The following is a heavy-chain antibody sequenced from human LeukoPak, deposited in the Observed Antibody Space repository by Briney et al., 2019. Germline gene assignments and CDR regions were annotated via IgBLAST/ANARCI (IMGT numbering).Heavy chain of an antibody. CDR3: ASEVATIAL. Sequence: SETLSLTCAVYGGSFSGYYWSWIRQPPGKGLEWIGEINHSGSTNYNPSLKSRVTISVDTSKNQFSLKLSSVTAADTAVYYCASEVATIALWGQGTLVTVSS. CDR1: GGSFSGYY. D-gene: IGHD5-24*01. V-gene: IGHV4-34*01. CDR2: INHSGST. J-gene: IGHJ4*02.